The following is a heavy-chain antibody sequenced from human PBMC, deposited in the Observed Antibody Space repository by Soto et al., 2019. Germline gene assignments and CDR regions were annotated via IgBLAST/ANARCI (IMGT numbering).Heavy chain of an antibody. Sequence: SETLSLTCTVSGGSISSGGYYWSWIRQHPGKGLEWIGYIYYSGSTYYNPSLKSRVTISVDTSKNQFSLKLSSVTAADTAVYYCARGVWYLDYYYYGMDVWGQGTTVTVSS. CDR3: ARGVWYLDYYYYGMDV. CDR1: GGSISSGGYY. D-gene: IGHD2-15*01. J-gene: IGHJ6*02. CDR2: IYYSGST. V-gene: IGHV4-31*03.